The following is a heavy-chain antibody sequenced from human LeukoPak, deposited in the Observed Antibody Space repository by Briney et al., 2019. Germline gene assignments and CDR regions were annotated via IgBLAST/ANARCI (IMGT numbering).Heavy chain of an antibody. CDR2: ISYDGSNK. D-gene: IGHD6-19*01. CDR3: ARSGAAVAGFDY. CDR1: GFTFSTYH. Sequence: PGGSLRLSCAASGFTFSTYHMHWVHQAPGKGLEWVSLISYDGSNKYYADSVKGRFTISRDSSKNTLYLQMNSLRPEDTAVYYCARSGAAVAGFDYWGQGTLVTVSS. J-gene: IGHJ4*02. V-gene: IGHV3-30-3*01.